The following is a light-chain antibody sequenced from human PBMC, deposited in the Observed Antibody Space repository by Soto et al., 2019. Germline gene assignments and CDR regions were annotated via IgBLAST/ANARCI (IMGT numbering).Light chain of an antibody. J-gene: IGKJ2*01. CDR1: QTISGN. CDR2: AAS. V-gene: IGKV3-15*01. Sequence: DILLTQSPATLSASPGERATLSCRASQTISGNLAWYQQTPGQAPRLLIYAASTWVTGLPARFTGSGSGTEFTLTITSLQSDDFATYFCQQHYKCPQTFGQGTKVEI. CDR3: QQHYKCPQT.